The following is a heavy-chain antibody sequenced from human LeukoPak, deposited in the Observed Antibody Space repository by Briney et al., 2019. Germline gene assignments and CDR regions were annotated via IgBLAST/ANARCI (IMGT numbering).Heavy chain of an antibody. CDR2: IIPIFGTA. V-gene: IGHV1-69*13. J-gene: IGHJ4*02. CDR3: AFTRAYYDILTGYYQPNYFDY. Sequence: SVKVSCKASGYTFTSYGISWVRQAPGQGLEWMGGIIPIFGTANYAQKFQGRVTITADESTSTAYMELSSLRSEDTAVYYCAFTRAYYDILTGYYQPNYFDYWGQGTLVTVSS. CDR1: GYTFTSYG. D-gene: IGHD3-9*01.